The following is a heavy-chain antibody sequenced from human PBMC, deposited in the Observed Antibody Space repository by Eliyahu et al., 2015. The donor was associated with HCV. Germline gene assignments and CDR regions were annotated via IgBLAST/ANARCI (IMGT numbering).Heavy chain of an antibody. CDR1: GXSXSSSSYX. CDR2: IYYSGST. Sequence: QLQLQESGPGLVKPSETLSLTCTVSGXSXSSSSYXWGWXRQPPGKGLEWIGSIYYSGSTYYNPSLKSRVXISVDTSKNQFSLKLSSVTAADTAVYYCARDWSGYLVEIDYWGQGTLVTVSS. J-gene: IGHJ4*02. V-gene: IGHV4-39*07. CDR3: ARDWSGYLVEIDY. D-gene: IGHD3-3*01.